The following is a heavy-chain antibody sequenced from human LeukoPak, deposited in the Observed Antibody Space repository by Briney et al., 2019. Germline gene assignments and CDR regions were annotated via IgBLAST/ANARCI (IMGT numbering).Heavy chain of an antibody. Sequence: SETLSLTCTVSGNSFGDYYWSWIRQPAGKGLEWIGHIYSTGSTNYNPSLKSRVTISVDTSKNQFSLKLSSVTAADTAVYYCARGPYDSSGYHDAFDIWGQGTMVTVSS. V-gene: IGHV4-4*07. J-gene: IGHJ3*02. CDR2: IYSTGST. D-gene: IGHD3-22*01. CDR1: GNSFGDYY. CDR3: ARGPYDSSGYHDAFDI.